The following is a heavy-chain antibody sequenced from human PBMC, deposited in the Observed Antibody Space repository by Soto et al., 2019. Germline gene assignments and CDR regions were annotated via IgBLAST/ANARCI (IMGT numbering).Heavy chain of an antibody. CDR1: NGSISSSTYY. V-gene: IGHV4-39*01. CDR2: VYYSGST. Sequence: ETLSLTCTVSNGSISSSTYYWGWIRQPPGKGLEWIGSVYYSGSTYYTPSLKSRVTISVDTSKNQFSLKMTSVTAADTAVYYCARLEQQLSWFDPWGQGTLVTVSS. D-gene: IGHD1-1*01. J-gene: IGHJ5*02. CDR3: ARLEQQLSWFDP.